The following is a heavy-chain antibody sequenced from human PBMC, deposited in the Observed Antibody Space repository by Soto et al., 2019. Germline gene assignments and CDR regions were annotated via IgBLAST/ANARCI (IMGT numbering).Heavy chain of an antibody. V-gene: IGHV4-31*03. CDR1: GGSISSGGYY. CDR3: AGATVTTELRGAFDI. CDR2: IYYSGST. Sequence: QVQLQESGPGLVKPSQTLSLTCTVSGGSISSGGYYWSWIRQHPGKGLEWLGYIYYSGSTYYNPSLKNRVTISVDTSKNQFSLKLSSVTAADTAVYYCAGATVTTELRGAFDIWGQGTMVTVSS. D-gene: IGHD4-17*01. J-gene: IGHJ3*02.